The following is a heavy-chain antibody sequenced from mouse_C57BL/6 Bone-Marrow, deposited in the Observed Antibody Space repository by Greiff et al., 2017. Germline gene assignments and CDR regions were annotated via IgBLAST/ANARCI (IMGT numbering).Heavy chain of an antibody. D-gene: IGHD1-1*01. Sequence: VQLQESGAELVRPGASVTLSCKASGYTFTDYEMHWVKQTPVHGLEWIGAIDPETGGTAYNQKFKGKAILTAAKSSSTAYMELRSLTSEDSAGYYCTREGILITTVVANWYFDVWGTGTTVTVSS. CDR1: GYTFTDYE. CDR3: TREGILITTVVANWYFDV. CDR2: IDPETGGT. J-gene: IGHJ1*03. V-gene: IGHV1-15*01.